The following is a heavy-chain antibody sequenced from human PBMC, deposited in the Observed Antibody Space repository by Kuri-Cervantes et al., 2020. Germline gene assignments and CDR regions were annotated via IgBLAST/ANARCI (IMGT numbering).Heavy chain of an antibody. V-gene: IGHV4-34*01. J-gene: IGHJ4*02. D-gene: IGHD4-23*01. CDR1: GGSFSGYY. CDR2: INHSGST. CDR3: ARERTDYGGTKRRVVFDY. Sequence: ESLKISCAVYGGSFSGYYWSWIRQPPGKGLEWIGEINHSGSTNYNPSLKSRVTISVDTSKNQFSLKLSSVTAADTAVYYCARERTDYGGTKRRVVFDYWGQGTLVTVSS.